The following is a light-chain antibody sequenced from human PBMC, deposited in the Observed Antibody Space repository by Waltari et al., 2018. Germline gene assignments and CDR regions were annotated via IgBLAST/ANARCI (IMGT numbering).Light chain of an antibody. J-gene: IGKJ1*01. CDR1: QSLVHSDGKTY. Sequence: DVVMTQSPLSLPVTLGQPASISCKSSQSLVHSDGKTYLNWFQQRPGQSPRRLIYKVSNRDSGVPDRFSGSGSGTDFTLKSSRVEAEYVGVYYCMQGTHWPPWTFGQGTKVEIK. V-gene: IGKV2-30*02. CDR3: MQGTHWPPWT. CDR2: KVS.